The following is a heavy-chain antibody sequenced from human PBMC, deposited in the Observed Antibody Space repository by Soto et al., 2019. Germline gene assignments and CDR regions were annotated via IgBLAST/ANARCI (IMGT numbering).Heavy chain of an antibody. V-gene: IGHV4-59*01. CDR1: GGSISSYY. CDR3: ARLEYSSSLGP. CDR2: IYYSGST. D-gene: IGHD6-6*01. Sequence: LSLTCTVSGGSISSYYWSWIRQPPGKGLEWIGYIYYSGSTNYNPSLKSRVTISVDTSKNQFSLKLSSVTAADTAVYYCARLEYSSSLGPWGQGTLVTVSS. J-gene: IGHJ5*02.